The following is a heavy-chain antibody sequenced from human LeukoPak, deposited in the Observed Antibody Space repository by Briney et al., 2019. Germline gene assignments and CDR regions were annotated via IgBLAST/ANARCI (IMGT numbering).Heavy chain of an antibody. CDR3: AKSGYSYGSGDDY. Sequence: GRSLRPSCPASGFNFTSHAMGCVRQAPGKGLEWVACISGGGGSTLYADSVKGRFTISRDNSKNTLFLQMSSLRAEQTAVSYCAKSGYSYGSGDDYWGQGTLVTVSS. D-gene: IGHD3-10*01. V-gene: IGHV3-23*01. CDR1: GFNFTSHA. J-gene: IGHJ4*02. CDR2: ISGGGGST.